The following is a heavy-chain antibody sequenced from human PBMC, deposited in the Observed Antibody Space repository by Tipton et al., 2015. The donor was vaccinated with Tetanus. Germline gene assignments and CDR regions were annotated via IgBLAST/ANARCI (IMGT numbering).Heavy chain of an antibody. V-gene: IGHV3-23*01. Sequence: SLRLSCAASGFTFSNYAMSWVRQAPGKGLEWVSGITGSGSSTYYADSVKGRLIISRDNSKNTLYLQMSSLGAEDTAVYYCAQDYSGTYNRGAYWGQGTLVTVSS. J-gene: IGHJ4*02. CDR3: AQDYSGTYNRGAY. D-gene: IGHD1-26*01. CDR1: GFTFSNYA. CDR2: ITGSGSST.